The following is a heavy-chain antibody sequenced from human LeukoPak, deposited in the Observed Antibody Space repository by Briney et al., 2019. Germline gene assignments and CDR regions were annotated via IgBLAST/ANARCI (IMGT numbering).Heavy chain of an antibody. CDR3: AREWYEYGGESGGY. D-gene: IGHD4-23*01. CDR1: GLTFSGHW. J-gene: IGHJ4*02. Sequence: GGSLRLSCAASGLTFSGHWLAWVRQAPGKGLEWVAAIKEDGREAQYVDSVRGRFTISRDNAKNSLYLQMNSLRAEDTATYYCAREWYEYGGESGGYWGQGTLVTVSS. CDR2: IKEDGREA. V-gene: IGHV3-7*01.